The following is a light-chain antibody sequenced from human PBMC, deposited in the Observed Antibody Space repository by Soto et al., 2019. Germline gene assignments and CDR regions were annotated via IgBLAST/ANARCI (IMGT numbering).Light chain of an antibody. J-gene: IGLJ1*01. CDR1: SGDIGSYNR. V-gene: IGLV2-14*01. CDR2: EVT. Sequence: QSALTQPASVSGSAGQSITISCTGTSGDIGSYNRVSWYQQHPGKAPKLIIYEVTDRPSGVSNRFSGSKSGNTASLNISGLQAEDEAEYYCSSYTDINTRACVFGTGTKVTVL. CDR3: SSYTDINTRACV.